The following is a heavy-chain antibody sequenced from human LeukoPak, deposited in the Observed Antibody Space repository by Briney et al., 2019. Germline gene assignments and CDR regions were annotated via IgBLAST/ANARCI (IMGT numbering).Heavy chain of an antibody. J-gene: IGHJ4*02. V-gene: IGHV3-66*02. Sequence: GGSLRLSCAASGFTVSSNYMSWVRQAPGKGLEWVSVIYSGGSTYYADSVKGRFTISRDNSKNTLYLQMNSLRAEDTAAYYCAREYCSSTSCSVDYWGQGTLVTVSS. CDR2: IYSGGST. D-gene: IGHD2-2*01. CDR1: GFTVSSNY. CDR3: AREYCSSTSCSVDY.